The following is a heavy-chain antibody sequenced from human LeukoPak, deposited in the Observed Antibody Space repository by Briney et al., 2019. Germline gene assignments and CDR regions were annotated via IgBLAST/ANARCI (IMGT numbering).Heavy chain of an antibody. V-gene: IGHV3-23*01. Sequence: GGSLRLSCAPSGFTFSNYAMTWVRQAPGKGLGWVSTITGSGDSTFYADSVKGRFTISRDNSRNTLYLQMSSLRAEDTAVYHCAKDRLTTVTLEDWGQGTLVTVSS. CDR3: AKDRLTTVTLED. D-gene: IGHD4-11*01. CDR1: GFTFSNYA. CDR2: ITGSGDST. J-gene: IGHJ4*02.